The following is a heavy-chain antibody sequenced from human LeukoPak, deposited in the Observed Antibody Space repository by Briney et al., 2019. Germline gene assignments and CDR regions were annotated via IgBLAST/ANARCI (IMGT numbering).Heavy chain of an antibody. CDR1: GGSINNY. J-gene: IGHJ4*02. D-gene: IGHD6-13*01. CDR3: ARARAAGSWYYFDS. V-gene: IGHV4-4*07. CDR2: VFPSGST. Sequence: SETLSLTCTVSGGSINNYWSWIRQPAGKGLEWIGRVFPSGSTNYNPSLKSRVTMSISPSKAQFSLQLTSVTAADTAVYYCARARAAGSWYYFDSWGQGVLVTVSS.